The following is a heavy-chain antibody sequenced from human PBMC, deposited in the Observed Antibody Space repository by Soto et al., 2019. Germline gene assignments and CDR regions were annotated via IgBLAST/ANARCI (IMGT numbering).Heavy chain of an antibody. V-gene: IGHV1-18*01. CDR3: ARTCRSGGTCYLEY. D-gene: IGHD2-15*01. J-gene: IGHJ4*02. Sequence: GASVKVSCKASGYSFSSFGISWVRQAPGQGLEWVGWVSVPSGDTSSAQNFQGRVTVTTGTSTSTAYMEVGSLRSDDTAVYYCARTCRSGGTCYLEYWGEGTLVTVSS. CDR1: GYSFSSFG. CDR2: VSVPSGDT.